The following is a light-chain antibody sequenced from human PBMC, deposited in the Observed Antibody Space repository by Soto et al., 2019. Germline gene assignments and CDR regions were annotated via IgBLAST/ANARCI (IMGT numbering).Light chain of an antibody. CDR3: QSYDSSLSGYV. CDR2: SSY. CDR1: SSNIGAGYD. J-gene: IGLJ1*01. Sequence: QAVVTQPPSVSGAPGQRVTISCTGSSSNIGAGYDVHWFQQLPGTAPKLLIYSSYNRPSGVPDRFSASKSGTSASLAITGLQAEDEADFYCQSYDSSLSGYVFGTGTKVTVL. V-gene: IGLV1-40*01.